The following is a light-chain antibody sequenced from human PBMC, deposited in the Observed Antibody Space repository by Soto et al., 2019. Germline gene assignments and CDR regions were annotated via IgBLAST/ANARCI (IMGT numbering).Light chain of an antibody. CDR2: GAS. CDR1: QSISTY. CDR3: QQSFSLLLT. Sequence: DIQMTQSPASLSASVGDGVTITCRASQSISTYVNWYQHKPGKAPKMLIYGASSLRSGVPSRFSGSGAGTDFTLTISSLQPEDFATYYCQQSFSLLLTWGGGTKVEIK. J-gene: IGKJ4*01. V-gene: IGKV1-39*01.